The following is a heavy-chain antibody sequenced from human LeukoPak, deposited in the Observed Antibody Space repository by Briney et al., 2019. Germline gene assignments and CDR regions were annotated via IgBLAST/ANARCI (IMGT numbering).Heavy chain of an antibody. V-gene: IGHV4-39*01. J-gene: IGHJ4*02. Sequence: SETLSLTCTVSGGSISSSSYYWGWIRQPPGKGLEWIGSIYYSGRTYYNPSLKSRVTISVDTSKNQFSLKLSSVTAADTAVYYCARQRKGPFDYWGQGTLVTVSS. CDR3: ARQRKGPFDY. CDR1: GGSISSSSYY. CDR2: IYYSGRT.